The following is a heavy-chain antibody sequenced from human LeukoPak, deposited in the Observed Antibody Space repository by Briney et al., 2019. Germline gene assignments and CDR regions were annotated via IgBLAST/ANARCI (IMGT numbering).Heavy chain of an antibody. Sequence: QTGGSLRLSCAASGFTFSKYWMLRVRQAPGKGLESVSRINTDGTVTTYADSVKGRFTVSRDNADNTMFLQMNSVRDEDTAVYYCATKQWLAPPPDSWGQGTPVTVSS. CDR1: GFTFSKYW. CDR3: ATKQWLAPPPDS. D-gene: IGHD6-19*01. J-gene: IGHJ4*02. V-gene: IGHV3-74*01. CDR2: INTDGTVT.